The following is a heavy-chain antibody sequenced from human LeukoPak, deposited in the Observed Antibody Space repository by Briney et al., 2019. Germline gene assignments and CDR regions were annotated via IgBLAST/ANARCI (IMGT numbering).Heavy chain of an antibody. D-gene: IGHD2/OR15-2a*01. J-gene: IGHJ4*02. V-gene: IGHV4-4*02. CDR2: VYHSGST. CDR1: GDSISTNHW. Sequence: SETLSLTCAVSGDSISTNHWWSWVRQPPGKGLEWIGEVYHSGSTNYNPSLKSRVTISVDKSKNLFSLKLTSVTAADTAMYYCARLPHVSWGQGTLVTVSS. CDR3: ARLPHVS.